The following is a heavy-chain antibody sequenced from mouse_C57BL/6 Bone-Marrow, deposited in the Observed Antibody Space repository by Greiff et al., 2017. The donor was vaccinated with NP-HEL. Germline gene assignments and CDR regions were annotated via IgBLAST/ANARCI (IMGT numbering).Heavy chain of an antibody. J-gene: IGHJ2*01. Sequence: EVQVVESGGGLVKPGGSLKLSCAASGFTFSSYAMSWVRQTPEKRLEWVATISDGGSYTYYPDNVKGRFTISRDNAKNNLYLQMSHLKSEDTAMYYCARDLYDGYSYYFDYWGQGTTLTVSS. CDR1: GFTFSSYA. D-gene: IGHD2-3*01. V-gene: IGHV5-4*01. CDR2: ISDGGSYT. CDR3: ARDLYDGYSYYFDY.